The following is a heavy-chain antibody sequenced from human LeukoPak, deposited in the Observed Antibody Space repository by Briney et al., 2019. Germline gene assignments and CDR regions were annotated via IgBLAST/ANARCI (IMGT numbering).Heavy chain of an antibody. CDR3: ARGRVSSSTWYSTYYYFFYMDF. D-gene: IGHD4-11*01. V-gene: IGHV3-9*01. Sequence: GGSLRLSCAASGFTFDDYAMHWVRQAPGKGLEWVSGISWNSGSIGYADSVKGRFTISRDNAKNSLYLQMNSLRVEDTAVYFCARGRVSSSTWYSTYYYFFYMDFWGKGTTVTVSS. CDR2: ISWNSGSI. J-gene: IGHJ6*03. CDR1: GFTFDDYA.